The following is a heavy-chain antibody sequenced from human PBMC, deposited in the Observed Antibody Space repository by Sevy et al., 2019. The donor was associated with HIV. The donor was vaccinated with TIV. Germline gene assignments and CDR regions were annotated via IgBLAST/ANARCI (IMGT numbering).Heavy chain of an antibody. Sequence: ASVKVSCKASGYTFRTHGIIWVRQAPGQGLEWMGWISPYNDNRNYAQTVQGRVTMTTDTSTTTVYMELRSLRSDDTAMYYCARDPYYYDSSGHGDYWGQGTLVTVSS. CDR3: ARDPYYYDSSGHGDY. D-gene: IGHD3-22*01. CDR2: ISPYNDNR. V-gene: IGHV1-18*01. J-gene: IGHJ4*02. CDR1: GYTFRTHG.